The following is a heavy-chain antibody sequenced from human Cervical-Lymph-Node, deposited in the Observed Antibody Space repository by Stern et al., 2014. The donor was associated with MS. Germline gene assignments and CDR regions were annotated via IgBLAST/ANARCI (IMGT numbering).Heavy chain of an antibody. Sequence: EVQLVQSGAEVKKPAESLKISCKASGYTFTDYWIGWVRQVPGKGLEWMGIVWPGDSDTTYSPSFQGQVTISVDRSIGTAYLQWASLRASDSAIYYCARLPDAFDIWGQGTMVTVSS. CDR3: ARLPDAFDI. CDR1: GYTFTDYW. J-gene: IGHJ3*02. V-gene: IGHV5-51*01. CDR2: VWPGDSDT.